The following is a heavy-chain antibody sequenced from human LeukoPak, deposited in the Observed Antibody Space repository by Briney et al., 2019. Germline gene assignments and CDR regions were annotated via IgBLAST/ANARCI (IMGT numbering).Heavy chain of an antibody. Sequence: PSETLSLTCTVSAGSIKKYDGSWMRQPAGKGLEWIGRVYSSGITHYNPSLQSRVTMSVDTSKNQFSLKLTSVTAADTAVYYCARYNDYSGSSNLYYYYMDVWGKGTPVIISS. D-gene: IGHD6-6*01. CDR1: AGSIKKYD. CDR2: VYSSGIT. CDR3: ARYNDYSGSSNLYYYYMDV. V-gene: IGHV4-4*07. J-gene: IGHJ6*03.